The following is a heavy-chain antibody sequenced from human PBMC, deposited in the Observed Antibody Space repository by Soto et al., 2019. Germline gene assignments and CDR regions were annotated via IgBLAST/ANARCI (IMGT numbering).Heavy chain of an antibody. J-gene: IGHJ3*02. D-gene: IGHD3-9*01. CDR1: GFTFDDYA. V-gene: IGHV3-9*01. Sequence: GGSLRLSCAASGFTFDDYAMHWVRQAPGKGLEWVSGISWNSGSIGYADSVKGRFTISRDNAKNSLYLQMNSLRAEDTALYYCAKDTRSGNILTGYDAFDIWGQGTMVTVSS. CDR2: ISWNSGSI. CDR3: AKDTRSGNILTGYDAFDI.